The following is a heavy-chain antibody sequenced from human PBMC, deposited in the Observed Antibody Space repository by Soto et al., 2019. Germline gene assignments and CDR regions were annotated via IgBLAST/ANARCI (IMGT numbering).Heavy chain of an antibody. J-gene: IGHJ6*02. CDR1: GFTFSSYS. Sequence: GGSLRLSCAASGFTFSSYSMNWVRQAPGKGLEWVSYISSSSSTIYYADSVKGRFTISRDNAKNSLYLQMNSLRDEDTAVYYCARDAEYVTMVRGVIQRVYYGMDVWGQGTTVTVSS. CDR2: ISSSSSTI. CDR3: ARDAEYVTMVRGVIQRVYYGMDV. V-gene: IGHV3-48*02. D-gene: IGHD3-10*01.